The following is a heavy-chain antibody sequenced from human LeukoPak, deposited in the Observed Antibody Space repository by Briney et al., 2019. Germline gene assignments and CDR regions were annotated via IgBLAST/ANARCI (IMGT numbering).Heavy chain of an antibody. D-gene: IGHD5-24*01. CDR2: INHSGST. CDR3: ARGGDGYKELDV. V-gene: IGHV4-34*01. CDR1: GGSFSGYY. Sequence: SETLSLTCAVYGGSFSGYYWSWIRQPPGKGLEWIGEINHSGSTNYNPSLKSRVTISVDTSKNQFSLKLSSVTAADTAVYYCARGGDGYKELDVWGQGTTVTVSS. J-gene: IGHJ6*02.